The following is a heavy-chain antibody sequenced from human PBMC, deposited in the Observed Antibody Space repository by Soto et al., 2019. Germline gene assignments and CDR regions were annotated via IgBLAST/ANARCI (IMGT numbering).Heavy chain of an antibody. D-gene: IGHD3-22*01. J-gene: IGHJ6*02. Sequence: QVQLQQWGAGLLKPSETLSLTCAVYGGSFSGYYWSWIRQPPGKGLEWIGEINHSGSTNYNPSLKSRVTISVDTSKNQFALKLSSVAAADTAVYYCARFLTYYDDSSGSDYYGMDVWGQGTTVTVSS. V-gene: IGHV4-34*01. CDR2: INHSGST. CDR1: GGSFSGYY. CDR3: ARFLTYYDDSSGSDYYGMDV.